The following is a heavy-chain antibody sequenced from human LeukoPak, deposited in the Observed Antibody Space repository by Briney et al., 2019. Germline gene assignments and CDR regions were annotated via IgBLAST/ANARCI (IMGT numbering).Heavy chain of an antibody. CDR3: ARRRGRIVATTKNWFDP. D-gene: IGHD5-12*01. CDR1: GYTFTGYY. CDR2: INPNSGGT. Sequence: ASVKVSCKASGYTFTGYYMHWVRQAPGQGLEWMGWINPNSGGTNYAQKFQGRVTMTRDTSIRTAYMELSRLRSADTAVYYCARRRGRIVATTKNWFDPCGQETLVTVSS. V-gene: IGHV1-2*02. J-gene: IGHJ5*02.